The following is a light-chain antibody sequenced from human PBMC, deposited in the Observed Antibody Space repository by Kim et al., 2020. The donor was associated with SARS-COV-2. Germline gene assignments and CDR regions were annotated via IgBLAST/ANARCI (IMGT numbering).Light chain of an antibody. CDR2: AAS. CDR1: GISKS. V-gene: IGKV1-NL1*01. Sequence: GISKSLAWYQQKPGKAPRLLLSAASRLESGVPSRFSGGGFGADYTLTISSLQPEDFASYYCQQYYSMPTFGQGTKVDIK. J-gene: IGKJ2*01. CDR3: QQYYSMPT.